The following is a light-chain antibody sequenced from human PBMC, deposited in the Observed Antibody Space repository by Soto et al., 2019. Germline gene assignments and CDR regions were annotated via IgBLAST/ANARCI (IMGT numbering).Light chain of an antibody. CDR3: QQRSNWPPEFT. V-gene: IGKV3-11*01. CDR1: QSVTSY. Sequence: DIVLTQSPAYLSLSPGERVTLSCRVSQSVTSYLAWYQQKPGQTPRLLIYDAFNRATGIPDRFSGSGSGTDFTLTISSLEPEDSAVYYCQQRSNWPPEFTFGQGTRVEIK. CDR2: DAF. J-gene: IGKJ2*01.